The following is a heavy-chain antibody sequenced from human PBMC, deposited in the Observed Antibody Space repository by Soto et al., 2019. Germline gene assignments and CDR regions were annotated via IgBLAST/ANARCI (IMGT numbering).Heavy chain of an antibody. CDR2: IYTSGST. CDR3: ARERGPGSGKAYFDY. Sequence: SETLSLTCTVSGGSISSYYLSWIRQPAGKGLEWIGRIYTSGSTNYNPSLKSRVTMSVDTSKNQFSLKLSSVTAADTAVYYCARERGPGSGKAYFDYWGQGTLVTVYS. CDR1: GGSISSYY. D-gene: IGHD3-10*01. V-gene: IGHV4-4*07. J-gene: IGHJ4*02.